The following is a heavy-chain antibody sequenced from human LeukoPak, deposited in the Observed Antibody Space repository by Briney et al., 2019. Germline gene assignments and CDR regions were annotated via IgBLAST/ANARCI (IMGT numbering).Heavy chain of an antibody. CDR1: GFTFSSYA. CDR3: ASSRYGSGSIGY. CDR2: ISYDGSNK. J-gene: IGHJ4*02. D-gene: IGHD3-10*01. V-gene: IGHV3-30-3*01. Sequence: GGSLRLSCAASGFTFSSYAMHWVRQAPGKGLEWVAVISYDGSNKYYADSVKGRFTISRDNSKNTLYLQMNSLRAEDTAVYYCASSRYGSGSIGYWGQGTLVTVSP.